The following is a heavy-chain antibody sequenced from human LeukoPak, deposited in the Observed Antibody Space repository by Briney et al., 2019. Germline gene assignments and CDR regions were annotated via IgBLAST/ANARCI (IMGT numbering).Heavy chain of an antibody. CDR1: GYTFTGYY. Sequence: ASVKVSCKASGYTFTGYYMHWVRQAPGQGLEWMGWISAYNGNTNYAQKLQGRVTMTTDTSTSTAYMELSSLRSEDTAVYYCARVLDYGGNAFDIWGQGTMVTVSS. J-gene: IGHJ3*02. CDR2: ISAYNGNT. CDR3: ARVLDYGGNAFDI. D-gene: IGHD4-23*01. V-gene: IGHV1-18*04.